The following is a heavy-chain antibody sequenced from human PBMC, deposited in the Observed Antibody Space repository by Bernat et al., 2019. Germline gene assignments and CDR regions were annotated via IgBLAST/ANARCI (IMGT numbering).Heavy chain of an antibody. J-gene: IGHJ3*02. CDR3: ASVFSPVGAFDI. Sequence: QVQLVESGGGVVQPGRSLRLSCAASGFTFSSYGMHWVRQAPGKGLEWVAVIWYDGSNKYYADSVKGRFTISRDNSKNTLYLQMNSLRAEDTAVYYWASVFSPVGAFDIWGQGTMVTVSS. CDR1: GFTFSSYG. D-gene: IGHD1-26*01. V-gene: IGHV3-33*01. CDR2: IWYDGSNK.